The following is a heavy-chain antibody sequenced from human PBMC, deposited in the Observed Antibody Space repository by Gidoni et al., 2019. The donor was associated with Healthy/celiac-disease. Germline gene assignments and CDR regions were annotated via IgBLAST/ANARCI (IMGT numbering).Heavy chain of an antibody. CDR3: ARAVSSGWHYYFDY. D-gene: IGHD6-19*01. J-gene: IGHJ4*02. Sequence: QVQLQESGPGLATPSQTLSLTCPASRGSIRTFSYYWSWIRPPAGKGLEWIGRIYTSGSTNYNPSLKSRVTISVDTSKNQFSLKLSSVTAADTAVYYCARAVSSGWHYYFDYWGQGTLVTVSS. CDR2: IYTSGST. CDR1: RGSIRTFSYY. V-gene: IGHV4-61*02.